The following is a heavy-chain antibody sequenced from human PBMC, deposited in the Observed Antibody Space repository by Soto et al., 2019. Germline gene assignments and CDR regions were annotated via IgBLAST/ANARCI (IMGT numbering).Heavy chain of an antibody. V-gene: IGHV1-18*01. J-gene: IGHJ3*02. D-gene: IGHD3-10*01. Sequence: ASVKVSCKASGYTFTSYGISWVRQAPGQGLERMGWISAYNGNTNYAQKLLGRVTMTTDTSTSTAYMELRSLRSDDTAVYYCARDYGRITMVRGVIKPNDAFDIWGQGTMVTVSS. CDR3: ARDYGRITMVRGVIKPNDAFDI. CDR2: ISAYNGNT. CDR1: GYTFTSYG.